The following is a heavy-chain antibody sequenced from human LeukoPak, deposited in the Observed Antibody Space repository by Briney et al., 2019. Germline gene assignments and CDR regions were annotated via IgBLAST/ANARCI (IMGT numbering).Heavy chain of an antibody. CDR2: IYYSGST. V-gene: IGHV4-59*01. D-gene: IGHD1-26*01. Sequence: SETLSLTCTVSGGSISSYYWSWIRQPPGKGLEWIGYIYYSGSTNYNPSLKSRVTISVDTSKNQFSLKLSSVTAADTAVYYCARGWELLSPFDIWGQGTMVTVSS. CDR1: GGSISSYY. CDR3: ARGWELLSPFDI. J-gene: IGHJ3*02.